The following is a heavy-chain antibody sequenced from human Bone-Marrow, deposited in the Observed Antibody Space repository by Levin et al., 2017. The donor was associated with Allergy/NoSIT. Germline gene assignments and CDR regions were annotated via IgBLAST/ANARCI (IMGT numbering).Heavy chain of an antibody. D-gene: IGHD3-16*02. J-gene: IGHJ4*02. CDR1: GFTFGDYA. V-gene: IGHV3-49*03. CDR2: IRSKAYGGTT. CDR3: TRRLLYDYIWGSYRPYYFDY. Sequence: GGSLRLSCTASGFTFGDYAMSWFRQAPGKGLEWVGFIRSKAYGGTTEYAASVKGRFTISRDDSKSIAYLQMNSLKTEDTAVYYCTRRLLYDYIWGSYRPYYFDYWGQGTLVTVSS.